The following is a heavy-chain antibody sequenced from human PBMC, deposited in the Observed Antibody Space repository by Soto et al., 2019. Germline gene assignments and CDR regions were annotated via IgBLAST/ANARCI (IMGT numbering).Heavy chain of an antibody. J-gene: IGHJ6*02. CDR2: IYSRGDT. V-gene: IGHV4-4*07. CDR3: AGIGEDVYYGMDV. Sequence: PSETLSLTCSVPGGSMRSYYWNWLRQPAGKGLEWIGRIYSRGDTNYNPSVKSRVTMSVDTSKNEFSLRLNSVTAADTAVYYCAGIGEDVYYGMDVWGQGTTVTVSS. CDR1: GGSMRSYY. D-gene: IGHD2-21*01.